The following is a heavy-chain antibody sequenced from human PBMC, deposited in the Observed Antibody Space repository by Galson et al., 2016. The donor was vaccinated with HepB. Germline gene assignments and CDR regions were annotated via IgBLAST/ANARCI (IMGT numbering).Heavy chain of an antibody. CDR1: GFTFSSYW. J-gene: IGHJ3*02. CDR2: IKQDGSAK. Sequence: SLRLSCAASGFTFSSYWMNWVRQAPGKGLEWVAIIKQDGSAKYYVDSLKGRFTISGDNAKNSLYVQMDSLRAEDTAVYFCARERFCSSATCYVGDAFHIGGQGTMVTVSS. V-gene: IGHV3-7*05. CDR3: ARERFCSSATCYVGDAFHI. D-gene: IGHD2-2*01.